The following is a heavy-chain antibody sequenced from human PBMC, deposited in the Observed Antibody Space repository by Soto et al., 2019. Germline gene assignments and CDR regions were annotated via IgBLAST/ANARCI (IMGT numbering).Heavy chain of an antibody. CDR3: ARSSGSYSPFDY. V-gene: IGHV1-69*02. Sequence: SLKVSCKASGGTFSSYTISWVRQAPGQGLEWMGRIIPILGIANYAQKFQGRVTITADESTSTAYMELSSLRSEDTAVYYCARSSGSYSPFDYWGQGTLVTVSS. CDR1: GGTFSSYT. D-gene: IGHD3-10*01. J-gene: IGHJ4*02. CDR2: IIPILGIA.